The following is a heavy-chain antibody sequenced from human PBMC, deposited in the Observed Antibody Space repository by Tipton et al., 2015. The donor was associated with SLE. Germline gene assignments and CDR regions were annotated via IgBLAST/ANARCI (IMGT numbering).Heavy chain of an antibody. D-gene: IGHD2-2*01. CDR2: INHSGNT. CDR3: ARSVTPAAIGWFDP. J-gene: IGHJ5*02. Sequence: TLSLTCAVYGGSFSGYYWSWIRQPPGKGLEWIGEINHSGNTNYNPSLKSRVTISVDTSKNQFSLDLSSVTAADTAVYYCARSVTPAAIGWFDPWGQGTLVTVSS. V-gene: IGHV4-34*01. CDR1: GGSFSGYY.